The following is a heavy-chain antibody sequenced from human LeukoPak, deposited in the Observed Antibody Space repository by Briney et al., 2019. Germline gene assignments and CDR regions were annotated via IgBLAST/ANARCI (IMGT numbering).Heavy chain of an antibody. Sequence: PGGSLRLSCAASGFTFSSYEMNWVRQAPGKGLEWVSYISSSGSTIYYADSVKGRFTISRDNAKNSLYLQMNSLRAEDTAVYYCARDTHSSSWYNWFDPWGQGTPVTVSS. V-gene: IGHV3-48*03. J-gene: IGHJ5*02. CDR2: ISSSGSTI. CDR3: ARDTHSSSWYNWFDP. CDR1: GFTFSSYE. D-gene: IGHD6-13*01.